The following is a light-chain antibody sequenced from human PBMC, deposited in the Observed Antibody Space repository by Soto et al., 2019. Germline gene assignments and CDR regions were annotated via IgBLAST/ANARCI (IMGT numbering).Light chain of an antibody. J-gene: IGKJ1*01. Sequence: EIVLTQSPGTLSLSPGERASLSCRASQSIANSLAWYQQKPGQAPRLLIFGASNRATGLPDRFSGSGSGTASTLTITKLEPEDFPAYHCQQYGSSPRTFGQGTKVERK. CDR2: GAS. V-gene: IGKV3-20*01. CDR3: QQYGSSPRT. CDR1: QSIANS.